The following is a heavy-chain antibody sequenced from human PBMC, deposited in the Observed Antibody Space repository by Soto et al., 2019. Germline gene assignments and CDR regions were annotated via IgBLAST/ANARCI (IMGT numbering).Heavy chain of an antibody. V-gene: IGHV4-59*01. CDR3: ASTVGVWGSYDY. J-gene: IGHJ4*02. CDR1: GGSISSYY. CDR2: IYYSGST. Sequence: SETLSLTCTVSGGSISSYYWSWIRQPPGKGLEWIGYIYYSGSTNYNPSLKSRVTISVDTSKNQFSLKLSSVTAADTAVYYCASTVGVWGSYDYWGQGTLVTVSS. D-gene: IGHD3-16*01.